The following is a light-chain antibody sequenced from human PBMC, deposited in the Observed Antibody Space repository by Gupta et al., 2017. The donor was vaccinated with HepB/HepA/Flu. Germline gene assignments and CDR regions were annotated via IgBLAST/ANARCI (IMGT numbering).Light chain of an antibody. CDR2: KDT. CDR3: QSADSSGTLWV. CDR1: ALPKQY. J-gene: IGLJ3*02. V-gene: IGLV3-25*03. Sequence: SYELTQPPSLSVSPGQTASISCSGDALPKQYAYWYQQKPGQAPVLLISKDTERPSGIPERFPASTSGTTVTLTISGVQAEDEADYYCQSADSSGTLWVFGGGTKLTVL.